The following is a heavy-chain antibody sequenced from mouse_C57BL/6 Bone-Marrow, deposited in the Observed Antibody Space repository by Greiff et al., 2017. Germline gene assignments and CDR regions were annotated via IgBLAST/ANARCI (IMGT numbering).Heavy chain of an antibody. CDR3: SRGDYDSMDY. CDR1: GYTFTSYW. CDR2: IDPSDSYT. Sequence: QVQLQQPGAELVKPGASVKLSCKASGYTFTSYWMQWVKQRPGQGLEWIGEIDPSDSYTNYTQKFKGKATLTVDTSSSTAYMQLSSLTSEDSAVXYCSRGDYDSMDYWGQGTSVTVSS. V-gene: IGHV1-50*01. J-gene: IGHJ4*01.